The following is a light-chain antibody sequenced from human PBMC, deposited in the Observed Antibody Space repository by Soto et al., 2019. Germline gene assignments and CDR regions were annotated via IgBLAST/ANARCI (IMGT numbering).Light chain of an antibody. CDR3: CSYAASYTSVI. CDR1: NSDVGAYNY. V-gene: IGLV2-11*01. CDR2: DVT. J-gene: IGLJ2*01. Sequence: QSALTQPRSVSGSPGQLVTISCAGTNSDVGAYNYVSWYQHHPGKAPKLIIYDVTKRPSGVPHRFSGSKSDSTASLTISGLQTEDEADYYCCSYAASYTSVIFGGGTKVTVL.